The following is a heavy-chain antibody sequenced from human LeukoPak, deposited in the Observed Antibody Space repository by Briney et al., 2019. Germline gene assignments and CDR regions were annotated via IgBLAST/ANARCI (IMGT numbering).Heavy chain of an antibody. CDR1: GFTFSSYA. J-gene: IGHJ4*02. CDR3: ARVSRRGSGWYVAFDY. D-gene: IGHD6-19*01. CDR2: ISYDGSNK. Sequence: GGSLRLSCAASGFTFSSYAMHWVRQAPGKGLEWVAVISYDGSNKYYADSVKGRFTISRDNSKNTLYLQMNSLRAEDTAVYYCARVSRRGSGWYVAFDYWGQGTLVTVS. V-gene: IGHV3-30-3*01.